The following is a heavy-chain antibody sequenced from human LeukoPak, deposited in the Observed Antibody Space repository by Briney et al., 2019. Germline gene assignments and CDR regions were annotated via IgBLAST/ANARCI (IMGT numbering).Heavy chain of an antibody. V-gene: IGHV3-21*01. D-gene: IGHD5-24*01. CDR3: ARETEMATMGSWFDP. CDR2: ISSNSDYI. CDR1: GFIFSSYN. Sequence: GGSLRLSCAASGFIFSSYNMNWVRQAPGKGLEWVSSISSNSDYIFYADSVKGRFTISRDNAKNSLYLQMNSLRAEDTALYYCARETEMATMGSWFDPWGQGTLVTVSS. J-gene: IGHJ5*02.